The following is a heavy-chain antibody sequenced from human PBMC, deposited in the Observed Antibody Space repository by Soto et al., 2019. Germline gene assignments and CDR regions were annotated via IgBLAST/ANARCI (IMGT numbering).Heavy chain of an antibody. CDR3: ATTGPY. Sequence: GGSLRLSCAASGFTFSSYAMSWVRQAPGKGLEWVSVIWFDGSNKFYADSVKGRFTISRDNSKNTVSLQMNSLRDEDSAAYYCATTGPYWGQGTLVTVLL. V-gene: IGHV3-33*08. CDR1: GFTFSSYA. J-gene: IGHJ4*02. CDR2: IWFDGSNK.